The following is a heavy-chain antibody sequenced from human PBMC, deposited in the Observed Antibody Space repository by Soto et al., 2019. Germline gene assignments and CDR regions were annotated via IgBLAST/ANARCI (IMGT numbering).Heavy chain of an antibody. V-gene: IGHV1-69*01. D-gene: IGHD6-13*01. CDR3: ARAVSSLRARFHFDY. CDR2: IIPIFGTA. Sequence: QVQLVQSGAEVKKPGSSVKVSCKASGGTFSSYAIIWVRQAPVQGLELMGGIIPIFGTANYAHKFQGRVTITADESTSTAYMELSSLRSEDTAVYYCARAVSSLRARFHFDYWGQGTLVTVSS. CDR1: GGTFSSYA. J-gene: IGHJ4*02.